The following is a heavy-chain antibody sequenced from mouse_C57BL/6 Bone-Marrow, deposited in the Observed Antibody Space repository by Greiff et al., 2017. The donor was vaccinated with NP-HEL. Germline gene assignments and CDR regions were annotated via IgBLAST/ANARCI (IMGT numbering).Heavy chain of an antibody. Sequence: VQLQQSGAELARPGASVKMSCKASGYTFTSYTMHWVKQRPGQGLEWIGYINPSSGYTKYNQKFKDKATLTAYKSSSTAYMQLSSLTSEDSAVYYCAVLLRGGAWFAYWGQGTLVTVSA. V-gene: IGHV1-4*01. CDR2: INPSSGYT. CDR3: AVLLRGGAWFAY. J-gene: IGHJ3*01. D-gene: IGHD1-1*01. CDR1: GYTFTSYT.